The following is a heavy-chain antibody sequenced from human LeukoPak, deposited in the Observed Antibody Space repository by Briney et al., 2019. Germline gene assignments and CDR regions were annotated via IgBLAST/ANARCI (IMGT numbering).Heavy chain of an antibody. CDR3: ARGSPGYSSSYFDY. D-gene: IGHD6-13*01. J-gene: IGHJ4*02. Sequence: PGGSLRLSCAASGFTFSSYWMHWVRQAPGKGLVWVSRINSDGSSTYYADFVKGRFTISRANAKNTLYLQMDSLRAEDTAVYYCARGSPGYSSSYFDYWGQGTLVTVSS. V-gene: IGHV3-74*01. CDR2: INSDGSST. CDR1: GFTFSSYW.